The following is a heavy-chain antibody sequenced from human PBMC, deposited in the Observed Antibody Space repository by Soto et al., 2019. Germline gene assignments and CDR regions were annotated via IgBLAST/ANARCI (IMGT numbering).Heavy chain of an antibody. CDR3: AAGLNYYDSSGYYYYYFDY. Sequence: SETLSLTCAVYGGSFSLYYWSWIRQPPGKGLEWIGEINHSGSTNYNPSLKSRVTITVDTSKNQFSLELSSVTAADTAVYFCAAGLNYYDSSGYYYYYFDYWGQGTLVTVS. CDR2: INHSGST. V-gene: IGHV4-34*01. D-gene: IGHD3-22*01. CDR1: GGSFSLYY. J-gene: IGHJ4*02.